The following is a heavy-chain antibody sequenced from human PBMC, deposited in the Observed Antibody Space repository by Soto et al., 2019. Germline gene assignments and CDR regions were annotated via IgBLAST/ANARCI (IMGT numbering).Heavy chain of an antibody. CDR3: ARAASGDQYYFYY. CDR2: IYPGDSDT. Sequence: GESLKISCKGSGYSFTSYWIGWVRQRPGKGLEWMGIIYPGDSDTRYSPSFQGQVTISADKSISTAYLQWSSMKASDTAMYYYARAASGDQYYFYYWCQGTLVTVSS. CDR1: GYSFTSYW. V-gene: IGHV5-51*01. J-gene: IGHJ4*02. D-gene: IGHD4-17*01.